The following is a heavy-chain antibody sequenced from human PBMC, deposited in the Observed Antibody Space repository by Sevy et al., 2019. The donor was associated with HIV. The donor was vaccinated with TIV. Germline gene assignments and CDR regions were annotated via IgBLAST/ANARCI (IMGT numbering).Heavy chain of an antibody. V-gene: IGHV1-2*02. J-gene: IGHJ4*02. Sequence: ASVKVSCKASGYTFTGQYIHWVRQAPGQGLEWMGWINPNSGDTNYAQEFQGRVTMTRDTSITTAYMELSGLKSDDTAVYYCSRDLRLSGYTDGCFDYWGQGSLVTVSS. CDR3: SRDLRLSGYTDGCFDY. CDR1: GYTFTGQY. CDR2: INPNSGDT. D-gene: IGHD5-12*01.